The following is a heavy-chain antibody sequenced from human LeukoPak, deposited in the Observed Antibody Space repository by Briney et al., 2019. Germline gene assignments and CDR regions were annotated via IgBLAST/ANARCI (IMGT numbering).Heavy chain of an antibody. J-gene: IGHJ4*02. CDR2: IYASGST. V-gene: IGHV4-4*07. CDR1: GGSISNYY. CDR3: ARATREAEEAYYFDY. Sequence: SETLSLTCTVSGGSISNYYWSWVRQPAGKGLEWIGRIYASGSTNYHPSLQSRVTMSIDTPKNQFSLKLNSVTAADTAVYYCARATREAEEAYYFDYWGQGTLVTVSS. D-gene: IGHD5-12*01.